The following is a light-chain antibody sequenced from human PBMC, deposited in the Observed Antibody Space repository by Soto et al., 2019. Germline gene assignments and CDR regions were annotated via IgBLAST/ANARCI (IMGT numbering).Light chain of an antibody. Sequence: SKMAQSPSPLSASVGDTVNLTCRASQSISSYLNWYQQKPGKAPKLLIYAASSLQSGVPSRFSGSGSGTDFTLTISTLQPEDFASYYCQQSYSPTLSFGGGTKVDI. J-gene: IGKJ4*01. V-gene: IGKV1-39*01. CDR3: QQSYSPTLS. CDR1: QSISSY. CDR2: AAS.